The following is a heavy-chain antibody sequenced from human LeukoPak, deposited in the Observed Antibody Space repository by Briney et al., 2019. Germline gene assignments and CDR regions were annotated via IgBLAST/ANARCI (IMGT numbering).Heavy chain of an antibody. CDR2: INPNSGGT. J-gene: IGHJ5*02. CDR3: ARSGDYGGNQDWFDP. CDR1: GYTFTGYY. V-gene: IGHV1-2*02. Sequence: ASVKVSCKASGYTFTGYYMHWVRQAPGQGLEWMGWINPNSGGTNYAQKFQGRVTMTRDTSISTAYMELSRLRSEDTAVYYCARSGDYGGNQDWFDPWGQGTLVTVSS. D-gene: IGHD4-23*01.